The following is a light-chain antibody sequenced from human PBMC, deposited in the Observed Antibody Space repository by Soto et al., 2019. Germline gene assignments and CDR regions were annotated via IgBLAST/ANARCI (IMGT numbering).Light chain of an antibody. J-gene: IGLJ3*02. CDR2: ANN. CDR3: AAWDDSLNGRV. CDR1: SSNIGSNT. Sequence: QSVLTQPPSASGTPGQRVTISCSGSSSNIGSNTVNWYQQLPGTAPKLLIHANNQRPSGVPDRFSGSKSGTSASLAISWLQSEDEADYYCAAWDDSLNGRVFGGGTKLTVL. V-gene: IGLV1-44*01.